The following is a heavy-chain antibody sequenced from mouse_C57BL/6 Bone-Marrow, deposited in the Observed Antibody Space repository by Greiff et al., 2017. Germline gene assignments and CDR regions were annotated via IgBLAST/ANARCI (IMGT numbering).Heavy chain of an antibody. D-gene: IGHD2-14*01. J-gene: IGHJ1*03. CDR2: IYPGNGDT. V-gene: IGHV1-12*01. Sequence: SGAELVRPGASVKMSCKASGYTFTSSNMHWVKQTPRQGLEWIGAIYPGNGDTSYKQKFKGKATMTVDKSSSTAYMQLSSLTSEDSAVYCCARDRPRYGDVCGTGTTDTVTS. CDR1: GYTFTSSN. CDR3: ARDRPRYGDV.